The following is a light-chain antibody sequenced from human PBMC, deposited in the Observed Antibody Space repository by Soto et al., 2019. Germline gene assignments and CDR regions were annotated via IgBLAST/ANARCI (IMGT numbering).Light chain of an antibody. CDR2: GAS. J-gene: IGKJ4*01. CDR3: QHYTTWPLT. Sequence: EIVMTQSPATLSVSPGERATLSCRASHSVSSRLAWYQQKPGQAPRLLIYGASTRATGLPARFSGSGSGTEFTLTISSLQSEDFAVYYCQHYTTWPLTSGGGTKVEIK. V-gene: IGKV3-15*01. CDR1: HSVSSR.